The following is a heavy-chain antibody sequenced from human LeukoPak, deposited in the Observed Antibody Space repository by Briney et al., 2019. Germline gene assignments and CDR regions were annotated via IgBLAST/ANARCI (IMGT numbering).Heavy chain of an antibody. D-gene: IGHD2-15*01. V-gene: IGHV3-23*01. Sequence: GGSLRLSCAASGFTFSSYAMSWVRQAPGKGLEWVSTISGSGGSTYYADSVKGRFTISRDNSKNTLYLQMNSLRAEDTAVYYCAKESGYCSGGSCYGIDYWGQGTLVTVSS. J-gene: IGHJ4*02. CDR2: ISGSGGST. CDR1: GFTFSSYA. CDR3: AKESGYCSGGSCYGIDY.